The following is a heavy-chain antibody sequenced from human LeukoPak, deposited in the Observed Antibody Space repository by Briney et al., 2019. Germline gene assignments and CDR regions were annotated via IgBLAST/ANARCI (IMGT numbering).Heavy chain of an antibody. V-gene: IGHV1-18*01. CDR2: TGAYNGNT. J-gene: IGHJ4*02. CDR3: ARAGYGGNCFDY. Sequence: ASVKVSRKVSGYTLTELSMHWVRQAPGQGLEWMGWTGAYNGNTNYEQSFQGRITMTTDTSTSTAYMELRSLKSDDTAVYYCARAGYGGNCFDYWGQGTLVTVST. D-gene: IGHD4-23*01. CDR1: GYTLTELS.